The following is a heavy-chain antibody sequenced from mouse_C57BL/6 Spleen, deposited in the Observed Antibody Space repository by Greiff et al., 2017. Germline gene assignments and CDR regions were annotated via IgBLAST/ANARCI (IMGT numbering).Heavy chain of an antibody. Sequence: QVQLQQSGAELVKPGASVKMSCTASGYTFTSYWITWVKQRPGQGLEWIGDIYPGSGSTNYNEKFKSKATLTVDTSSSTAYMQLSSLTSEDSAVYYCARGDSSGYWFAYWGQGTLVTVSA. J-gene: IGHJ3*01. CDR1: GYTFTSYW. V-gene: IGHV1-55*01. CDR3: ARGDSSGYWFAY. D-gene: IGHD3-2*02. CDR2: IYPGSGST.